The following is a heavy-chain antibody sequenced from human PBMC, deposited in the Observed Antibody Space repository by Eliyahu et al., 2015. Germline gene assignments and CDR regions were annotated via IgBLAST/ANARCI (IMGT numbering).Heavy chain of an antibody. Sequence: QVQLVQSGSELKKPGASVKVSCKASGYTFTAHSINWMRQAPGQGLEWMGYISYNTGNPIYAQGFTGRFVFSWDTSVTTAYLQINSLQTEDTAVYFCARDVATIYFDHWGQGTLVTVSS. V-gene: IGHV7-4-1*02. D-gene: IGHD3-3*01. J-gene: IGHJ4*02. CDR1: GYTFTAHS. CDR2: ISYNTGNP. CDR3: ARDVATIYFDH.